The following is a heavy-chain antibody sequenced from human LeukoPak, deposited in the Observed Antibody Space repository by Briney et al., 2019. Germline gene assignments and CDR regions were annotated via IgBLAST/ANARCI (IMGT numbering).Heavy chain of an antibody. D-gene: IGHD4-17*01. CDR2: IYYSGST. CDR3: ARDNNHYGDYVYWFDP. CDR1: GGSISSYY. J-gene: IGHJ5*02. V-gene: IGHV4-59*01. Sequence: SETLSLTCTVSGGSISSYYWNWILQPPGKGLEWIGDIYYSGSTSYNPSLKRRGTISVDTSKNQFSLKLSSVTAADTAVYYCARDNNHYGDYVYWFDPWGQGTLVTVSS.